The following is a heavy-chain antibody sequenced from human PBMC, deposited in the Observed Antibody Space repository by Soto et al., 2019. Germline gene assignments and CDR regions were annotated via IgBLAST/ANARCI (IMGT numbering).Heavy chain of an antibody. Sequence: QITLKESGPTLVKPTQTLTLTCTLSGFSLSTSAVGVAWIRQPPGKALEWLAVIYWDDDKRYSPSLKSRLTITQDTSKNQVVLTMTNMDPVDTGTYYFASWFGNHIRGHDAFDFWGQGALVTVSS. CDR2: IYWDDDK. D-gene: IGHD3-10*01. J-gene: IGHJ3*01. CDR3: ASWFGNHIRGHDAFDF. CDR1: GFSLSTSAVG. V-gene: IGHV2-5*02.